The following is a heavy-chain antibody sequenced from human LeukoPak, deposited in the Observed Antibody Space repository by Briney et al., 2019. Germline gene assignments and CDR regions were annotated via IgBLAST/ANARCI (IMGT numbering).Heavy chain of an antibody. CDR2: ISSSSSYI. J-gene: IGHJ4*02. D-gene: IGHD1-26*01. Sequence: GGSLRLSCAASGFTFSSYSMNWVRQAPGKGLEWVSSISSSSSYIYYADSVKGRFTISRDNAKNSLYLQMNSLRAEVTAVYYCARDREYLVGATTVDYWGQGTLVTVSS. CDR3: ARDREYLVGATTVDY. CDR1: GFTFSSYS. V-gene: IGHV3-21*01.